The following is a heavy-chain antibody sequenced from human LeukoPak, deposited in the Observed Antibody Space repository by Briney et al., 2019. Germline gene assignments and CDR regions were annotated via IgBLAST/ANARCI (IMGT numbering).Heavy chain of an antibody. V-gene: IGHV3-48*01. J-gene: IGHJ4*02. D-gene: IGHD4-17*01. CDR1: GFTFSSYS. CDR2: ISSSSTI. CDR3: ARDPRNYGDYVFDY. Sequence: GGSLRLSCAASGFTFSSYSMNWVRQAPGKGLEWVSYISSSSTIYYADSVKGRFTISRDNAKNSLYLQMNSLRAEDTAVYYCARDPRNYGDYVFDYWGQGTLVTVSS.